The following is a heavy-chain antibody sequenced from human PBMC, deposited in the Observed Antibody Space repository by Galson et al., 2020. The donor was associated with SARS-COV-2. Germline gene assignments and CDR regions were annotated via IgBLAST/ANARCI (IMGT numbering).Heavy chain of an antibody. Sequence: SETLSLTCTVSGGSISSSSYYWGWIRQPPGKGLEWIGSIYYSGSTYYNPSLKSRVTISVDTSKNQFSLKLSSVTAADTAVYYCARLVVGGYSGYDSDYWGQGTLVTVSS. CDR3: ARLVVGGYSGYDSDY. CDR1: GGSISSSSYY. D-gene: IGHD5-12*01. V-gene: IGHV4-39*07. CDR2: IYYSGST. J-gene: IGHJ4*02.